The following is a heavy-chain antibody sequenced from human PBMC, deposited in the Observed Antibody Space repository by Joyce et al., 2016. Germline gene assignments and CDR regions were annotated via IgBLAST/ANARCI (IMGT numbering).Heavy chain of an antibody. CDR1: GIIFSNKE. Sequence: EVQLVESGGGLVQPGGSLRLSCAASGIIFSNKEVNWVRQAPGKVLEWVSSINSDDSRIHYADSVRGRFTISRDNARNSLYLEMNSLRVEDTAIYYCTTPSCANWGQGSLVTVSS. CDR3: TTPSCAN. J-gene: IGHJ4*02. CDR2: INSDDSRI. D-gene: IGHD2-2*01. V-gene: IGHV3-48*03.